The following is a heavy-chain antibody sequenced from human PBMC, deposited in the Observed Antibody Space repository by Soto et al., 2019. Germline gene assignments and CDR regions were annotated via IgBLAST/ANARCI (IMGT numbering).Heavy chain of an antibody. V-gene: IGHV1-46*01. Sequence: QVQLVQSGAEVKKPGASVKVSCKASGYTFTSYYMHWVRQAPGQGLEWMGIINPSGGSTSYAQKFQGRVTMTRDTSTSTVYMELRSLRSVYTAVYYCARFRVEWLRGMDVWGQGTTVTVSS. J-gene: IGHJ6*02. D-gene: IGHD3-3*01. CDR1: GYTFTSYY. CDR2: INPSGGST. CDR3: ARFRVEWLRGMDV.